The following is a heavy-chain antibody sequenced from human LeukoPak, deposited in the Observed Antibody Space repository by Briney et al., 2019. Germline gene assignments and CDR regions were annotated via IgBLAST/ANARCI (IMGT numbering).Heavy chain of an antibody. CDR2: INPNSGGT. CDR1: GYTFTGYY. Sequence: ASVKVSCKASGYTFTGYYMHWVRQAPGQGLEWMGWINPNSGGTNYAQKFQGRVTMTRDTSISTAYMGLSRLRSDDTAVYYCATDITPTDAFDTWGQGTMVTVSS. D-gene: IGHD1-14*01. CDR3: ATDITPTDAFDT. V-gene: IGHV1-2*02. J-gene: IGHJ3*02.